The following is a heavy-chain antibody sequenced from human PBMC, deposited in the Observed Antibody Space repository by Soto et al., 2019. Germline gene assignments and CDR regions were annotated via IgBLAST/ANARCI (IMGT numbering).Heavy chain of an antibody. CDR3: ARDRLYYDILTGYYIGDGDHPSYGMDV. CDR2: MNSDGSIT. D-gene: IGHD3-9*01. V-gene: IGHV3-74*01. Sequence: EVQLVESGGGLVQPGGSLRLSCVVSEFTFSSSWMHWVRQGPGKGLVWVSRMNSDGSITNYADSVKGRFTTSRDNAKNMLYLQMNSLRAEDTAVYYCARDRLYYDILTGYYIGDGDHPSYGMDVWGQGTTVTVSS. CDR1: EFTFSSSW. J-gene: IGHJ6*02.